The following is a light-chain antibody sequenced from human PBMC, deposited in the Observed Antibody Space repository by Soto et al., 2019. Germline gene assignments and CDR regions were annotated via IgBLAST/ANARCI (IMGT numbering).Light chain of an antibody. V-gene: IGKV3-20*01. Sequence: EIVLTQSPGTLSLSPGERATLSCRASQSVTRDYLAWYQQKPGQAPRLLIYAASSRATGIPDRFSGSGSGTDFTLTITRLEPEDLAVYYCQQYGSSPRTFGQGTKVEIK. CDR3: QQYGSSPRT. CDR2: AAS. J-gene: IGKJ1*01. CDR1: QSVTRDY.